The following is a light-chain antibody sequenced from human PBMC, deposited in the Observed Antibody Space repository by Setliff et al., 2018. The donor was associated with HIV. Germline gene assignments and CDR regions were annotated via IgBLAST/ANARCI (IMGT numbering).Light chain of an antibody. Sequence: AIQLTQSPSSLSASVGDRVTITCRASQGISSALAWYQQKPGKAPKLLIFDASNLGSGVPSRFSGSGSGTDFTLTISSLQPEDFATYYCQQFNSYPRTFGQGTKVDIK. CDR1: QGISSA. V-gene: IGKV1-13*02. J-gene: IGKJ2*01. CDR3: QQFNSYPRT. CDR2: DAS.